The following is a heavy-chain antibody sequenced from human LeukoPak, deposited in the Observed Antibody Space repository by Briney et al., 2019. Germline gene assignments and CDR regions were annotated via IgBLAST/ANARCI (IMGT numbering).Heavy chain of an antibody. J-gene: IGHJ4*02. D-gene: IGHD3-3*02. Sequence: GGSLRDSCAPSGFTYVDYGLSWVRPAPARGRGWLSAINYNGDITGYADSVKGRFTISRDNAKSSLYLRMDSLRAEDTALYYGARYRLGASFSVSHFDLWGQGTLVTVSS. CDR1: GFTYVDYG. CDR3: ARYRLGASFSVSHFDL. CDR2: INYNGDIT. V-gene: IGHV3-20*04.